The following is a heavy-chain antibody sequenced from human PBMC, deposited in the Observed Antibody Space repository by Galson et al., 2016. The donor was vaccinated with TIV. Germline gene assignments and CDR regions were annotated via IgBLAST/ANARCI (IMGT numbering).Heavy chain of an antibody. V-gene: IGHV1-69*01. CDR2: IIPIFGTA. D-gene: IGHD4-17*01. CDR3: ARGSGDTYYYYFGMDV. Sequence: NKYAISWVRQAPGQGLEWMGGIIPIFGTANYAQKFQGRVTITADEFPSAAYMELNSLRSEDTAVYYCARGSGDTYYYYFGMDVWGQGTTVTVSS. CDR1: NKYA. J-gene: IGHJ6*02.